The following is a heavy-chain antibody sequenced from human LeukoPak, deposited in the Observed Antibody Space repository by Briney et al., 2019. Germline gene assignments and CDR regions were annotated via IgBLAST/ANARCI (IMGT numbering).Heavy chain of an antibody. Sequence: GGSLRLSCAASGFTFSSYWMHWVRQAPGKGLVWVSRINSDGSSTNYADSVKGRFTISRDNAKNSLYLQMNSLRAEDTAVYYCATSRYDSSGYYGIIGYWGQGTLVTVSS. J-gene: IGHJ4*02. D-gene: IGHD3-22*01. V-gene: IGHV3-74*01. CDR3: ATSRYDSSGYYGIIGY. CDR1: GFTFSSYW. CDR2: INSDGSST.